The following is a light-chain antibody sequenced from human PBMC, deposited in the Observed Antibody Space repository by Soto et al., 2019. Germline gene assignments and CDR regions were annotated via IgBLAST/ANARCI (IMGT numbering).Light chain of an antibody. CDR1: QSVSSN. V-gene: IGKV3-15*01. CDR3: QQYNNWPGT. CDR2: GAS. Sequence: EVVLTQSPTXXSXXRXEXATLSSRASQSVSSNLAWYQQKPGQAPRLLIYGASTRATGIPARFSGSGSGTEFTLTISSLQSEDFAVYYCQQYNNWPGTFGQGTKVDI. J-gene: IGKJ1*01.